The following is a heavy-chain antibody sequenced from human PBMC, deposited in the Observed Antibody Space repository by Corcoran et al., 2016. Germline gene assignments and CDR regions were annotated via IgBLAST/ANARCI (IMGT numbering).Heavy chain of an antibody. V-gene: IGHV1-18*01. D-gene: IGHD1-26*01. CDR1: GYTFTSYG. J-gene: IGHJ3*02. CDR2: ISGYNGNK. CDR3: VDDQRVYHGGDAFDI. Sequence: QVQLVQSGAEVKKPGASVKVSCKASGYTFTSYGISWVRQAPGQGLEWMGWISGYNGNKNYEQKLQARVTRTTDTSPSTAYMELRSLRSDDTAVDYLVDDQRVYHGGDAFDIWVQGTMVTVSS.